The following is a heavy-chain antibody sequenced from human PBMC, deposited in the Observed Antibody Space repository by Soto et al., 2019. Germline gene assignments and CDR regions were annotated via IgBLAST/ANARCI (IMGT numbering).Heavy chain of an antibody. D-gene: IGHD6-6*01. J-gene: IGHJ4*02. V-gene: IGHV5-51*01. CDR3: ARHKKISDRRNYFDY. CDR2: IYPGDSDT. Sequence: EESLKISCQASGYSFTTYWIGWVRQMPGKGLELMGIIYPGDSDTRYSPSFQGQVTISADKSISTAYLQWSSLKASDTAMYYCARHKKISDRRNYFDYWGQGSQVNVSS. CDR1: GYSFTTYW.